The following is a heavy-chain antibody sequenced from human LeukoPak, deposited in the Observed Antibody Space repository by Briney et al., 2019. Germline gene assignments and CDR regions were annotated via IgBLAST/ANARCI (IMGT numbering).Heavy chain of an antibody. V-gene: IGHV1-2*04. D-gene: IGHD5-12*01. CDR1: GYTFTGYY. Sequence: ASVKVSCKASGYTFTGYYMHWVRQAPGQGLEWMGWVNPNSGDTNYAQKFRGWVTMTTDTSISTGYMELGRLRSDDTAVYYCARVSGGYVYYFDYWGQGTLVTVSS. J-gene: IGHJ4*02. CDR3: ARVSGGYVYYFDY. CDR2: VNPNSGDT.